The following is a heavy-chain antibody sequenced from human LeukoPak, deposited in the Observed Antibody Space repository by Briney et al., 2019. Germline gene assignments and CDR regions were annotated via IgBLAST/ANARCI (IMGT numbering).Heavy chain of an antibody. V-gene: IGHV3-43*02. CDR3: ARGGYTFGYDDY. J-gene: IGHJ4*02. CDR1: GFTFADYA. D-gene: IGHD5-18*01. Sequence: PGGSLRLSCAASGFTFADYAMHWVRQAPGRGLEWVSLISCDGGDKYYADSVKRRSSISRDNSKNTLYLQVNSLRAEDTAVYYCARGGYTFGYDDYWGQGTLVTVSS. CDR2: ISCDGGDK.